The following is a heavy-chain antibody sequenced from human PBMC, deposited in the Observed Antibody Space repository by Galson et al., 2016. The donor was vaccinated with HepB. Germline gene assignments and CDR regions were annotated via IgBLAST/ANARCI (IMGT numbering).Heavy chain of an antibody. J-gene: IGHJ5*02. CDR3: AKDMISSGSFYGFDL. CDR1: GFTFDDYA. V-gene: IGHV3-9*01. Sequence: SLRLSCAASGFTFDDYAMHWVRQAPGKGLEWVSGITWSSRSMDYADSVKGRFTISRDNAQNSLYLEMNSLRVEDTALYYCAKDMISSGSFYGFDLWGQGTLVTVSS. CDR2: ITWSSRSM. D-gene: IGHD1-26*01.